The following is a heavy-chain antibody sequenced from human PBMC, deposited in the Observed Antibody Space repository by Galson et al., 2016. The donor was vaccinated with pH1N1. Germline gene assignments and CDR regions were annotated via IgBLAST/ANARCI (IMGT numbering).Heavy chain of an antibody. CDR3: ARGPVYWYFDL. Sequence: SVKVSCKASGYTLTSYDFTWLRQATGKGLGWMGWINPNKVNAAYAPKFQGRVTLTRNASINTAYMELSSLTSEDTAVYYCARGPVYWYFDLWGRGTPVIVSS. CDR1: GYTLTSYD. CDR2: INPNKVNA. J-gene: IGHJ2*01. V-gene: IGHV1-8*01.